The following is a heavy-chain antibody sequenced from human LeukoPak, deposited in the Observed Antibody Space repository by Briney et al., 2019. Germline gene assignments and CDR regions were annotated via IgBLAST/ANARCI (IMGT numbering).Heavy chain of an antibody. J-gene: IGHJ4*02. CDR3: AKIGIADRKKYFDY. V-gene: IGHV3-23*01. CDR1: GFTFSSYA. CDR2: ISGSGGST. Sequence: GGSLRLSCAASGFTFSSYAVSWVRQAPGKGLEWVSAISGSGGSTYYADSVKGRFTISRDNSKNTLYLQMNSLGAEDMAVYYCAKIGIADRKKYFDYWGQGTLVTVSS. D-gene: IGHD1-14*01.